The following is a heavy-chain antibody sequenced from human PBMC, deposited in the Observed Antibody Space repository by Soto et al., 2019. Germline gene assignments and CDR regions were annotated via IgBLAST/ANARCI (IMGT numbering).Heavy chain of an antibody. CDR2: ITWNSGNI. D-gene: IGHD3-16*01. CDR3: AKDHLGGGVAVSFFDQ. J-gene: IGHJ4*02. CDR1: GFDFGEYA. V-gene: IGHV3-9*01. Sequence: EVQLVESGGGLVQPGRSLRLSCTASGFDFGEYAMHWVRQAPGKGLEWVSGITWNSGNIGYAESVKGRFTISRDNANNSLFLQMNSLSPEDTAVYYCAKDHLGGGVAVSFFDQRGQGAQVTVSS.